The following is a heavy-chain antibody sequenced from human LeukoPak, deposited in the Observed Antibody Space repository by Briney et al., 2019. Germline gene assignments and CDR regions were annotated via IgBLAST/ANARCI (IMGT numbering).Heavy chain of an antibody. Sequence: KSGGSLRLSCAASGFTFSSYSMNWVRQAPGKGLEWVSSISSSSSYIYYADSVKGRFTISRDNAKNSLYLQMNSLRAEDTAVYYCAREFFPYYYDSSGYYPGFDPWGQGTLVTVSS. D-gene: IGHD3-22*01. CDR2: ISSSSSYI. V-gene: IGHV3-21*01. CDR3: AREFFPYYYDSSGYYPGFDP. J-gene: IGHJ5*02. CDR1: GFTFSSYS.